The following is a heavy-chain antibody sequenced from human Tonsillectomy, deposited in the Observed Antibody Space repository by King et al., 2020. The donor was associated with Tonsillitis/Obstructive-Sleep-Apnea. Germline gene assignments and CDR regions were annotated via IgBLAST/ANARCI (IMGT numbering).Heavy chain of an antibody. CDR3: AGAYRCCWSSRYYYYMDV. J-gene: IGHJ6*03. CDR2: IGTSVSTI. D-gene: IGHD6-13*01. CDR1: GFTFSDYY. V-gene: IGHV3-11*01. Sequence: VQLVESGGGLVRPGGSLRLSCAASGFTFSDYYMSWIRQAPGKGLEWVSYIGTSVSTIYYADSVKGRFTISRDNAKNSLYLQMNSLRAEDTAVYYCAGAYRCCWSSRYYYYMDVWGQGTPVTVSS.